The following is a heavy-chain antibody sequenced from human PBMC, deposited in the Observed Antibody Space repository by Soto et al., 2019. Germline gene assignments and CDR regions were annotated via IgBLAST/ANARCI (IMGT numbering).Heavy chain of an antibody. V-gene: IGHV3-74*01. CDR3: GRQAALWEKVDF. CDR2: IETDGTTQ. Sequence: PGGSLRLSCVVSGFTFAKYWMHWVRQAPGKGLVWVARIETDGTTQTYADSVEGRFTISRDNAKNTLYLHMNSLRAEDTAVYYCGRQAALWEKVDFRGHGIPVTVSS. CDR1: GFTFAKYW. D-gene: IGHD3-10*01. J-gene: IGHJ1*01.